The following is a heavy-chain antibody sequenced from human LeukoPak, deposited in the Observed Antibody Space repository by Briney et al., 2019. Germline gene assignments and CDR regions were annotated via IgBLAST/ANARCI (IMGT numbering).Heavy chain of an antibody. J-gene: IGHJ4*02. Sequence: GGSLRLSCAASGFSFSSYAMSWVRQAPGKGLEWVSTISGSGGSTYYADSVKGRFTISRDNSKNTLYLQMNSLRAEDTAVYYCAKDPRLGAAHLDYWGQGTLVTVSS. CDR1: GFSFSSYA. CDR3: AKDPRLGAAHLDY. V-gene: IGHV3-23*01. CDR2: ISGSGGST. D-gene: IGHD2-15*01.